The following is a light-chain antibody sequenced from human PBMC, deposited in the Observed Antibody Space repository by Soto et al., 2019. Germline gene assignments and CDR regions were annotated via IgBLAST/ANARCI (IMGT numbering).Light chain of an antibody. CDR1: RTIGTN. CDR3: QQYADWPLT. V-gene: IGKV3-15*01. Sequence: IVITQSPATVSVSPGESTSLSCRASRTIGTNLGWYQQKPGQAPRLLISKTSNRATGVPARFSGSGSGTEFTLTITSLQSEDIAVYYCQQYADWPLTFGGGTKV. J-gene: IGKJ4*01. CDR2: KTS.